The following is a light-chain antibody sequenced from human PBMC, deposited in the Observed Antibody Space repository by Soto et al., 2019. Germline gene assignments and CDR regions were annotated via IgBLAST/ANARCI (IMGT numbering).Light chain of an antibody. CDR3: QHYGCTTVT. CDR1: HSDSSSY. Sequence: VRPNTQGTLALPPGEGTTLSCTTCHSDSSSYIAWYQQRPGQTPSLLIYCASTRASGIPDRFSGSGSGTHFTLTISSLQAEDVAVYYCQHYGCTTVTFGQVTRLE. V-gene: IGKV3-20*01. J-gene: IGKJ5*01. CDR2: CAS.